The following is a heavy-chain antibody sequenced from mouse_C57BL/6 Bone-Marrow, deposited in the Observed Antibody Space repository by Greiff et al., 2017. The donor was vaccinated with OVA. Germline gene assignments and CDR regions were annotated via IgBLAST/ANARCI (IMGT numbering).Heavy chain of an antibody. CDR1: GYAFTNYL. Sequence: QVQLQQSGAELVRPGTSVKVSCKASGYAFTNYLIEWVKQRPGQGLEWIGVINPGSGGTNYNEKFKGKATLTADKSSSTAYMQLSSLTSEDSAVYFCARDESYYGSSLDYWGQGTTLTVSS. J-gene: IGHJ2*01. V-gene: IGHV1-54*01. CDR3: ARDESYYGSSLDY. CDR2: INPGSGGT. D-gene: IGHD1-1*01.